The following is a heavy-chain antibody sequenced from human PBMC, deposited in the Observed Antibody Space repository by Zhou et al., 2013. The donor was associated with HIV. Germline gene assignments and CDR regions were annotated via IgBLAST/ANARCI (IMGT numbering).Heavy chain of an antibody. D-gene: IGHD3-22*01. Sequence: QVQLVQSGAEVKKPGSSVKVSCKASGGTFSSYAISWVRQAPGQGLEWMGGIIPIFGTANYAQKFQGRVTITTDESTSTAYMELSSLRSEDTAVYYCARGTYYYDSSGSAPGYFDYWGQGTLVTVSS. CDR3: ARGTYYYDSSGSAPGYFDY. CDR2: IIPIFGTA. J-gene: IGHJ4*02. V-gene: IGHV1-69*05. CDR1: GGTFSSYA.